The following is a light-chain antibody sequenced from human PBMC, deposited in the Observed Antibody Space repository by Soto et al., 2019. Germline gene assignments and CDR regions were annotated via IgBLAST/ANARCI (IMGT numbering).Light chain of an antibody. V-gene: IGLV2-14*01. CDR3: TSYASGSSQVV. Sequence: QSALTQPASVSGSPGQSITLSCTGTSSDIGGYDYVSWSQRHPGKAPKLIIYDVNNRPTGVSNRFSGSKYGNTASLTISGLKAEDEADYYGTSYASGSSQVVFGGGTKIPVL. CDR2: DVN. CDR1: SSDIGGYDY. J-gene: IGLJ2*01.